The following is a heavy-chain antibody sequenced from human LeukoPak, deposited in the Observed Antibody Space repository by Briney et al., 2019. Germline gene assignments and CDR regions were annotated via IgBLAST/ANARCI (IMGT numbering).Heavy chain of an antibody. J-gene: IGHJ6*03. V-gene: IGHV4-39*01. Sequence: SETLSLTCTVSGDSISSGDYYWGWIRQPPGKGLEWIGSIYYSGSTHYSPSLKSRVSISVDTSKAQFSLKLNSVTAADTAVYYCARHVASYYYYMDVWGKGTTVIISS. CDR1: GDSISSGDYY. CDR2: IYYSGST. D-gene: IGHD5-12*01. CDR3: ARHVASYYYYMDV.